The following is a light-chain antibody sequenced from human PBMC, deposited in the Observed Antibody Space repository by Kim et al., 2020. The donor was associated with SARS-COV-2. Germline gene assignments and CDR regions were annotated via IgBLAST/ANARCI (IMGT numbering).Light chain of an antibody. Sequence: DIVLTQSPGTLSLSPGERATLSSRASQSVTSTSLAWYQQRPGQAPRLLIYDASNRATGIPDRFSGSGSGTDFTLTISRLEPEDFAVYYCQQYGSSPLTFGGGTKVDIK. CDR2: DAS. V-gene: IGKV3-20*01. CDR1: QSVTSTS. J-gene: IGKJ4*01. CDR3: QQYGSSPLT.